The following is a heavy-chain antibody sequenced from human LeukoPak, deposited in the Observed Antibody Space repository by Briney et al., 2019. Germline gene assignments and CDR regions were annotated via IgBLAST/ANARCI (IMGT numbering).Heavy chain of an antibody. CDR1: VRSISSSSYY. V-gene: IGHV4-39*01. Sequence: PPEPLSLTCTLFVRSISSSSYYCGWIRQPPGAGLEWIGSIYYSGTTYYNPSLKSRDTISVDTSKNQFSLKLSSVTAADTAVYYCAIVPPVPAAPFDYWGQGTLVTVSS. D-gene: IGHD2-2*01. CDR3: AIVPPVPAAPFDY. J-gene: IGHJ4*02. CDR2: IYYSGTT.